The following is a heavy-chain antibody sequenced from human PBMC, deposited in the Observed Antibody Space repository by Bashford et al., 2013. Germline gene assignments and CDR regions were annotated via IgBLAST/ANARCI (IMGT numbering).Heavy chain of an antibody. CDR3: ARDSAYDRSGYFDLMDV. J-gene: IGHJ6*02. Sequence: GGSLRLSCAASEFTFSSYGMHWVRQAPGKGLEWVALISNDGSNQYYPGSVKGRFTISRDNSKNTLYLQMNSLRLEDTAVYYCARDSAYDRSGYFDLMDVWGQGITVTVSS. V-gene: IGHV3-30*03. D-gene: IGHD3-22*01. CDR1: EFTFSSYG. CDR2: ISNDGSNQ.